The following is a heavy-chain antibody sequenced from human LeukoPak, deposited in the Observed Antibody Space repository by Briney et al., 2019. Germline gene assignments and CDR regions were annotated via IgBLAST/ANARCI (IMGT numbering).Heavy chain of an antibody. CDR3: AKGPLPDFWSGYWEGFDY. Sequence: PGGSLRLSCAASGFSFSTYAMSWVRQAPGKGLEWVAFIRYDGSNKYYADSVKGRFTISRDNSKNTLYLQMNSLRAEDTAVYYCAKGPLPDFWSGYWEGFDYWGQGTLVTVSS. CDR1: GFSFSTYA. J-gene: IGHJ4*02. D-gene: IGHD3-3*01. CDR2: IRYDGSNK. V-gene: IGHV3-30*02.